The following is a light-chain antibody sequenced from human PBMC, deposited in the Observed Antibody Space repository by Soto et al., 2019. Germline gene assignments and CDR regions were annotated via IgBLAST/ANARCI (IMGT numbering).Light chain of an antibody. CDR2: GVN. J-gene: IGLJ1*01. V-gene: IGLV2-23*02. CDR3: CSYACISTFYV. CDR1: SSDVGSYNR. Sequence: QSALTQPASVSGSPGQSITISCTGTSSDVGSYNRVSWYQQHPGKAPKLMIYGVNKRPSGVSTRFSGSKSGNTASLAISGLEAEDEDDYYCCSYACISTFYVFGTGTKLTVL.